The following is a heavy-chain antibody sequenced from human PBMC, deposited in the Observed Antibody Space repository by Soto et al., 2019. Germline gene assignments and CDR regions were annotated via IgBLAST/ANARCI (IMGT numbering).Heavy chain of an antibody. CDR3: ARGRYSGYDSPAFDI. CDR2: INPNSGGT. V-gene: IGHV1-2*04. Sequence: QVQLVQSGAEVKKPGASVKVYCKASGYTFTGYYMHWVRQAPGQGLEWMGWINPNSGGTNYAQKFQGWVTMTRDTSSSTAYREVSRLRSDDTAVYYCARGRYSGYDSPAFDIWGQGTMVTVS. D-gene: IGHD5-12*01. CDR1: GYTFTGYY. J-gene: IGHJ3*02.